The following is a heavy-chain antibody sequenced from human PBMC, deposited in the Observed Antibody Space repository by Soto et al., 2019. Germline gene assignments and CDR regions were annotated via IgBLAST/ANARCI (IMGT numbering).Heavy chain of an antibody. CDR2: ISSSSSTI. D-gene: IGHD2-15*01. CDR3: AREGGGCSGGSCYSVRYYYYYMDV. J-gene: IGHJ6*03. Sequence: PGGSLRLSCAASGFTFSSYSMNWVRQAPGKGLEWVSYISSSSSTIYYADSVKGRFTISRDNAKNSLYLQMNSLRAEDTAVYYCAREGGGCSGGSCYSVRYYYYYMDVWGKGTTVTVSS. CDR1: GFTFSSYS. V-gene: IGHV3-48*01.